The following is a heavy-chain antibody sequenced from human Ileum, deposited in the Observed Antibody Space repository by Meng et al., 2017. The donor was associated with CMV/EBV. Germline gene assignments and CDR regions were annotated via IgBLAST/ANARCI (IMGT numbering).Heavy chain of an antibody. Sequence: GEGLLKPSWTLSLSCDVYDASFSDFYWSWTRHLPGKGLEWIGEIHPSGSSHYNPSLESRVSISVHMSNNQFSLKVSPVTAADTAVYYCARGQDNHKGGVHWGQGTLVTVSS. J-gene: IGHJ4*02. V-gene: IGHV4-34*01. CDR1: DASFSDFY. D-gene: IGHD1-14*01. CDR2: IHPSGSS. CDR3: ARGQDNHKGGVH.